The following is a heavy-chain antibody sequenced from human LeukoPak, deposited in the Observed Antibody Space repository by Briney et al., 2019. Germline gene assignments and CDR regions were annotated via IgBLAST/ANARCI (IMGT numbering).Heavy chain of an antibody. Sequence: ASVKVSCKASGYTFTGYYMHWVRQAPGQGLEWMGWINPNSGGTNYAQKFQGRVTMTRDTSISTAYMELRSLRSDDTAVYYCARVLDIVAQSIDPWGQGTLVTVSS. CDR1: GYTFTGYY. V-gene: IGHV1-2*02. D-gene: IGHD5-12*01. CDR3: ARVLDIVAQSIDP. J-gene: IGHJ5*02. CDR2: INPNSGGT.